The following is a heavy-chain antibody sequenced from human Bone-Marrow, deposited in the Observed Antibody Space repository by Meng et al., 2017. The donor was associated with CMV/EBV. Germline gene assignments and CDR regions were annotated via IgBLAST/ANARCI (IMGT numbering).Heavy chain of an antibody. V-gene: IGHV1-46*01. D-gene: IGHD3-10*01. CDR1: GYTFTSYY. CDR3: ARAGGSGSYYNVRYYYGMDV. Sequence: ASVKVSCKASGYTFTSYYMHWVRQAPGQGLEWMGIINPSGGSTSYAQKFQGRVTMTRDTSTGTVYMELSSLRSEDTAVYYCARAGGSGSYYNVRYYYGMDVWGQGTTVTVSS. CDR2: INPSGGST. J-gene: IGHJ6*02.